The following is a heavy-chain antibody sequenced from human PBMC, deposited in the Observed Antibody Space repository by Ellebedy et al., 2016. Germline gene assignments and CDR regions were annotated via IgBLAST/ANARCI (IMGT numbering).Heavy chain of an antibody. CDR3: ARGRGRVTMVRGDNYYYYGMDV. D-gene: IGHD3-10*01. CDR2: INHSGST. Sequence: SETLSLTCAVYGGSFSGYYWSWLRQPPGKGLEWIGEINHSGSTNYNPSLKSRVTISVNTSKNQFSLKLSSVTAADTAVYYCARGRGRVTMVRGDNYYYYGMDVWGQGTTVTVSS. J-gene: IGHJ6*02. CDR1: GGSFSGYY. V-gene: IGHV4-34*01.